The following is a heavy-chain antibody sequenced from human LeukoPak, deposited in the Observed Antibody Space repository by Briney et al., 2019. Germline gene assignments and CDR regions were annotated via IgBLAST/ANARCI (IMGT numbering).Heavy chain of an antibody. Sequence: PGGSLRLSCAASGFTFSSYSMNWVRQAPGKGLEWVSSISSSSSYIYYADSVKGRFTISRDNSKNTLYLQMNSLRAEDTAVYYCAKALRLTRSTYYFDYWGQGTLVTVSS. V-gene: IGHV3-21*04. CDR3: AKALRLTRSTYYFDY. D-gene: IGHD4-17*01. CDR2: ISSSSSYI. J-gene: IGHJ4*02. CDR1: GFTFSSYS.